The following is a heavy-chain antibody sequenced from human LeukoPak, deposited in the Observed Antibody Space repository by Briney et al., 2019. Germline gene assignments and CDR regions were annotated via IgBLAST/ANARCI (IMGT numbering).Heavy chain of an antibody. J-gene: IGHJ4*02. CDR2: ISGSGGST. V-gene: IGHV3-23*01. CDR1: GFTFSSYA. CDR3: AKDVPTQYDFWSGYPLFDY. D-gene: IGHD3-3*01. Sequence: GGSLRLSCAASGFTFSSYAMSWVRQAPGKGLEWVSAISGSGGSTYYADSVKGRFTISRDNSKNTLYLQMNSLRAEDTAVYYCAKDVPTQYDFWSGYPLFDYWGQGTLVTVSS.